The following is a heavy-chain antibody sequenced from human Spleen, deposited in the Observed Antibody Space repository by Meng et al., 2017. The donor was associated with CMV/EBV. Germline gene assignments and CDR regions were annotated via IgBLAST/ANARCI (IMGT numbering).Heavy chain of an antibody. CDR3: AKLRKGDSSGYYYADAFDI. CDR1: GFTVSSNY. J-gene: IGHJ3*02. Sequence: GESLKISCAASGFTVSSNYMSWVRQAPGKGLEWVSAISGSGGSTYYADSVKGRFTISRDNSKNTLYLQMNSLRAEDTAVYYCAKLRKGDSSGYYYADAFDIWGQGTMVTVSS. V-gene: IGHV3-23*01. D-gene: IGHD3-22*01. CDR2: ISGSGGST.